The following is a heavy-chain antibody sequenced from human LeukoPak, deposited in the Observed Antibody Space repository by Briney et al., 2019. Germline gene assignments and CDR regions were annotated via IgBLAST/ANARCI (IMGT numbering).Heavy chain of an antibody. CDR1: GFTFSSYG. D-gene: IGHD1-26*01. J-gene: IGHJ4*02. CDR2: ISYDGSNK. V-gene: IGHV3-30*18. Sequence: PGGSLRLSCAASGFTFSSYGMHWVRQAPGKGLEWVAVISYDGSNKYYADSVKGRLTISRDNSKNTLYLQMNSLRAEDTAVYYCAKSGSYGIDYWGQGTLVTVSS. CDR3: AKSGSYGIDY.